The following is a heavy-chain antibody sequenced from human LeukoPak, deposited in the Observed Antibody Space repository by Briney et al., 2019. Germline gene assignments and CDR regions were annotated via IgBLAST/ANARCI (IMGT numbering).Heavy chain of an antibody. V-gene: IGHV3-23*01. D-gene: IGHD2-21*01. CDR3: AREGSSAISHAADY. CDR2: ISGSGASA. J-gene: IGHJ4*02. CDR1: GFTFSGYA. Sequence: GGSLRLSCAASGFTFSGYALSWVRQAPGKGLDWISTISGSGASAYYPDSVKGRFTISRDNAKNSLYLQMDSLRAEDTAFYYCAREGSSAISHAADYWGQGTLVTVSS.